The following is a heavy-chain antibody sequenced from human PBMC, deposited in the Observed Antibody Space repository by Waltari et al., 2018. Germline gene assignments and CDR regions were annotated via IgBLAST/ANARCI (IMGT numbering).Heavy chain of an antibody. J-gene: IGHJ4*02. Sequence: QAQLQQWGAGLLKPSETLSLTCAVYGGSFSVYYWSWIRQPPGKGLEWIGEINHSGSTNYNPALKSRVTISVDTSKNQFSLKLSSVTAADTAVYYCARLRITMVQGVITNYFDYWGQGTLVTVSS. CDR3: ARLRITMVQGVITNYFDY. V-gene: IGHV4-34*01. CDR1: GGSFSVYY. D-gene: IGHD3-10*01. CDR2: INHSGST.